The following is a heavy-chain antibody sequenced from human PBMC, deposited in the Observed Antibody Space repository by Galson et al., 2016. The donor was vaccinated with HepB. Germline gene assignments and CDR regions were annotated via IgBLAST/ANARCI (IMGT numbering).Heavy chain of an antibody. CDR2: ISYDGSNK. CDR3: AKTHRDQQWLLLASFDY. J-gene: IGHJ4*02. CDR1: GFTFSCYG. D-gene: IGHD6-19*01. V-gene: IGHV3-30*18. Sequence: SLRLSCAASGFTFSCYGMHWVRQAPGKGLEWVAVISYDGSNKYYADSVKGRFTISRDNSKNTLYLQMNSLRAEDTAVYYCAKTHRDQQWLLLASFDYWGQGTLVTVSS.